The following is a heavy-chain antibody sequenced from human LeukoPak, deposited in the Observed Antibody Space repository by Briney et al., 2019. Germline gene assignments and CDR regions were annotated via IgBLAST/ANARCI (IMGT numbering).Heavy chain of an antibody. J-gene: IGHJ3*02. V-gene: IGHV4-39*01. Sequence: SETLSLTCTVSGGSISSSSYYWGWIRQPPGKGLEWIGSIYYSGSTYYNPSLKSRVTISVDTSKNQFSLKLSSVTAADTAVYYCARPGIAATGNAFDIWGQGTMVTVSS. CDR1: GGSISSSSYY. D-gene: IGHD6-13*01. CDR2: IYYSGST. CDR3: ARPGIAATGNAFDI.